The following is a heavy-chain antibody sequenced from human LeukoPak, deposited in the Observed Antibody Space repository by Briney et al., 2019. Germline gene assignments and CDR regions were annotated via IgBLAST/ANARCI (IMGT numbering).Heavy chain of an antibody. CDR3: AREARPWGTAMARGCFDY. CDR1: GYTFTGYY. V-gene: IGHV1-69*13. Sequence: SVKVSCKASGYTFTGYYMHWVRQAPGQGLEWMGGIIPIFGTANYAQKFQGRVTITADESTSTAYMELSSLRSEDTAVYYCAREARPWGTAMARGCFDYWGQGTLVTVSS. CDR2: IIPIFGTA. D-gene: IGHD5-18*01. J-gene: IGHJ4*02.